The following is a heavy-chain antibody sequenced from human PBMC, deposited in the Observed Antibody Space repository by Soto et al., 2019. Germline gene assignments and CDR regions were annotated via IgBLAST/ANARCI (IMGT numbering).Heavy chain of an antibody. Sequence: ASVKVSCKASGYTFTSYYIHWVRQAPGQGLEWMGIINPSGGSTSYTQKFQGRVTMPRDTSTSTVYMELSSLRSEDTAVYYCAREVGSSSWSYYYGMDVWGQGTTVTVSS. CDR1: GYTFTSYY. J-gene: IGHJ6*02. CDR2: INPSGGST. CDR3: AREVGSSSWSYYYGMDV. V-gene: IGHV1-46*01. D-gene: IGHD6-13*01.